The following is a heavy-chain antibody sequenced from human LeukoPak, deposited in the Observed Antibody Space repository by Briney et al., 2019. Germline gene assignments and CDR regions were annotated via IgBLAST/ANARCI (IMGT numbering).Heavy chain of an antibody. V-gene: IGHV1-69*04. CDR2: IIPILGIA. CDR1: GGTFSSYA. D-gene: IGHD3-22*01. Sequence: PVKVSCKASGGTFSSYAISWVRQAPGQGLEWMGRIIPILGIANYAQKFQGRVTITADKSTSTAYMELSSLRSEDTAVYYCARSYYDSSGSNWFDPWGQGTLVTVSS. J-gene: IGHJ5*02. CDR3: ARSYYDSSGSNWFDP.